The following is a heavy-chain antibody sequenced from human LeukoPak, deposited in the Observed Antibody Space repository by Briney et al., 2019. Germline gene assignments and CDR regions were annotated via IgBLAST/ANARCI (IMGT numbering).Heavy chain of an antibody. CDR2: IYPGDSDT. V-gene: IGHV5-51*01. CDR1: GYSFTSYW. D-gene: IGHD2-2*02. J-gene: IGHJ5*02. CDR3: ARQRYCSSTSCYKSNWFDS. Sequence: GESLKISCKGSGYSFTSYWIGWVRQMPGKGLEWMGIIYPGDSDTRYSPSFQGQVTISADKSISTAYLQWSSLKASDTAMYYCARQRYCSSTSCYKSNWFDSLGPGNPGHRLL.